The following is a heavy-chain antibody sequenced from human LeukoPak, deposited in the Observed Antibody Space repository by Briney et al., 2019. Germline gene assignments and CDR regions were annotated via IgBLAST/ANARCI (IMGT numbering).Heavy chain of an antibody. Sequence: LSGGSLRLSCAASGFTFSSYEMNWVRQAPGKGLEWVSYISSSGSTIYYADSVKGRFSISRDSSKNILYLQMNSLRAEDTAVYYCAKDRCSNGVGCYYYYMDVWGKGTTVTISS. V-gene: IGHV3-48*03. CDR3: AKDRCSNGVGCYYYYMDV. D-gene: IGHD2-8*01. CDR1: GFTFSSYE. J-gene: IGHJ6*03. CDR2: ISSSGSTI.